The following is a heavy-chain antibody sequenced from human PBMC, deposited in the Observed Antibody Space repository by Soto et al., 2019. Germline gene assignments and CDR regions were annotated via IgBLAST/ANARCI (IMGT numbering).Heavy chain of an antibody. Sequence: PGGSLRLSCAASGFTFSTYEMNWVRQAPGKGLEWVSHISSGGSTIYYADSVKGRFTISRDNAKNSLFLQMNSLSVEDTAVYYCAREVSSVRGADWFDPWGQGTLVTVSS. J-gene: IGHJ5*01. D-gene: IGHD3-16*01. CDR1: GFTFSTYE. CDR2: ISSGGSTI. CDR3: AREVSSVRGADWFDP. V-gene: IGHV3-48*03.